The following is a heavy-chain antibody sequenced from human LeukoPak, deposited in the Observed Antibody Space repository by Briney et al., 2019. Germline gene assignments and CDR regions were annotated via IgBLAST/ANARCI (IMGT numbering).Heavy chain of an antibody. V-gene: IGHV3-15*01. CDR2: IKSKTDSGTS. Sequence: GGSLRLSRAPSGFTLSNAWMSWVRPAPGKGLEWVGRIKSKTDSGTSDYAAPVKGRFTISRDDSKTTLYLQMSSLNTEETAVYYCATEDIAVAGIGLDYWGQGTLVTVST. J-gene: IGHJ4*02. CDR3: ATEDIAVAGIGLDY. D-gene: IGHD6-19*01. CDR1: GFTLSNAW.